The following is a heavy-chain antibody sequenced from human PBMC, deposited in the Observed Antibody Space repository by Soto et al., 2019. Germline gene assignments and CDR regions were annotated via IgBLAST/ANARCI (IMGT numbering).Heavy chain of an antibody. CDR1: GFTFSNYW. CDR2: IKQDGSEK. V-gene: IGHV3-7*04. Sequence: EVQLVESVGGLVQPGGSLGLSCAASGFTFSNYWMSWVRQAPGKGLEWVANIKQDGSEKYYVDSVEGRFTLSRDNAKNSLHLQMNSLRAEDTAIYFCARVAYNHGWISDYWGQGTLVTVSS. D-gene: IGHD6-19*01. CDR3: ARVAYNHGWISDY. J-gene: IGHJ4*01.